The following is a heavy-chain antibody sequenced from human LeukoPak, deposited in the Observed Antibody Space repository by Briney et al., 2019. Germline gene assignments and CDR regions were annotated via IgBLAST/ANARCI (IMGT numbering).Heavy chain of an antibody. Sequence: PGGSLRLSCAASGFTFSSYWMHWVRQGRKGLVWVSRIHTDGSSTTYADSVKGRLTISRDNAKNTVYLQMNSLRAEDTAVYYCARGRTSGGFDYWGQGTLVTVS. CDR2: IHTDGSST. V-gene: IGHV3-74*01. D-gene: IGHD3-10*01. CDR3: ARGRTSGGFDY. CDR1: GFTFSSYW. J-gene: IGHJ4*02.